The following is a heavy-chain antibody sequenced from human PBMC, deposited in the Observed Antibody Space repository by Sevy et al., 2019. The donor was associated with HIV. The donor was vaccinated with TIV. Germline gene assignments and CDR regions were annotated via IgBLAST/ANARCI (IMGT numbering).Heavy chain of an antibody. J-gene: IGHJ4*02. D-gene: IGHD6-13*01. V-gene: IGHV3-72*01. Sequence: GGSLRLSCAASGFTFSDHYMEWVRQAPGKGLEWVGRTRNKADSYTTEYAASVKGRFTISRDDSKNSLYLQMNSLKTMDTPVTYCTTHAGIAAAGRVFDYWGQGTLVTVSS. CDR2: TRNKADSYTT. CDR1: GFTFSDHY. CDR3: TTHAGIAAAGRVFDY.